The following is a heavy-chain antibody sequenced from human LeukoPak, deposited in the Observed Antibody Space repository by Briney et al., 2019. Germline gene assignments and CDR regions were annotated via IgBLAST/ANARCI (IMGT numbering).Heavy chain of an antibody. Sequence: ASVKVSCKASGYTFTGYYMHWVRQAPGQGLEWMGWINPNSGGTNYAQKFQGRVTMTTDTSTSTAYMELRSLRSDDTAVYYCARDTRNYYGSGNNWFDPWGQGTLVTVSS. D-gene: IGHD3-10*01. CDR2: INPNSGGT. V-gene: IGHV1-2*02. J-gene: IGHJ5*02. CDR3: ARDTRNYYGSGNNWFDP. CDR1: GYTFTGYY.